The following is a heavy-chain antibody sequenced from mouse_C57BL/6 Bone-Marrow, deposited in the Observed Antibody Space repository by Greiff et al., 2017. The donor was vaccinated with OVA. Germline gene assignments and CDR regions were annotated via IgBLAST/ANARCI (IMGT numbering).Heavy chain of an antibody. J-gene: IGHJ4*01. V-gene: IGHV1-82*01. CDR3: ARRASFQGDD. CDR1: GYAFSSSW. Sequence: VQLQESGPELVKPGASVKISCKASGYAFSSSWLNWVKQRPGKGLEWIGRIYPGDGDTNYNGKFKGKATLTADKSSSTAYMQLSSLTSEDSAVYFCARRASFQGDDWGQGTSVTVSS. CDR2: IYPGDGDT. D-gene: IGHD3-3*01.